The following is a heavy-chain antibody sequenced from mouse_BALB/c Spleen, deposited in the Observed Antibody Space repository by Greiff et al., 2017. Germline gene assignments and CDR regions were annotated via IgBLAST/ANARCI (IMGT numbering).Heavy chain of an antibody. J-gene: IGHJ3*01. CDR1: GFTFTDYY. V-gene: IGHV7-3*02. CDR2: IRNKANGYTT. Sequence: DVQLQESGGGLVQPGGSLRLSCATSGFTFTDYYMSWVRQPPGKALEWLGFIRNKANGYTTEYSASVKGRFTISRDNSQSILYLQMNTLRAEDSATYYCARDKPYGNPFAYWGQGTLVTVSA. D-gene: IGHD2-1*01. CDR3: ARDKPYGNPFAY.